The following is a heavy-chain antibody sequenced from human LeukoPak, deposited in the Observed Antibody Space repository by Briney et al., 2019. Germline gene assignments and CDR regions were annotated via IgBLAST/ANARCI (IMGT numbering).Heavy chain of an antibody. J-gene: IGHJ4*02. D-gene: IGHD6-19*01. Sequence: ASVKVSCKASGGTFRTYDINWVRQATGQGLEWMGWMNPNSGNTGYAQKLQGRVTMTTDTSTSTAYMELRSLRSDDTAVYYCARDQTSYSSGWYLVFFDYWGQGTLVTVSS. CDR2: MNPNSGNT. CDR1: GGTFRTYD. CDR3: ARDQTSYSSGWYLVFFDY. V-gene: IGHV1-8*01.